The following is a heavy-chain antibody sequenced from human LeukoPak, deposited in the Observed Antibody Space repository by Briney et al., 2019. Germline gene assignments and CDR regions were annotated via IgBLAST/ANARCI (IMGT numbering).Heavy chain of an antibody. CDR2: IRYDGSNK. J-gene: IGHJ4*02. D-gene: IGHD3-10*01. V-gene: IGHV3-30*02. CDR3: AKDPRFGDYFDY. Sequence: GCLRLSCAASGFTFSSYGMHWVRQAPGKGLEWVAFIRYDGSNKYYADSVKGRFTISRDNSKNTLYLQMNSLRAEDTAVYYCAKDPRFGDYFDYWGQGTLVTVSS. CDR1: GFTFSSYG.